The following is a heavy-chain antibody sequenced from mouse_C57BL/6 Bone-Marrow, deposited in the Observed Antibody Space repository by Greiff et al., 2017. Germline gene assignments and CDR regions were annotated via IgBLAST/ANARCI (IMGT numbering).Heavy chain of an antibody. Sequence: EVMLVESGGDLVKPGGSLKLSCAASGFTFSSYGMSWVCQTPDKRLAWVATISSGGSYTYYPDSVKGRFTISRDNAKNTLYLQRSSLKSEDTAMYYCARYDYAAMDYWGQGTSVTVSS. CDR2: ISSGGSYT. J-gene: IGHJ4*01. CDR3: ARYDYAAMDY. V-gene: IGHV5-6*01. CDR1: GFTFSSYG.